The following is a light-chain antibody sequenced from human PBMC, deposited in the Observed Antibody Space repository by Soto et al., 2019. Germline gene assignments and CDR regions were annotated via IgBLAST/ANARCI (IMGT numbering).Light chain of an antibody. Sequence: HSVLTQPASVSGSPGRSITISCTGTSTSIGRFNFVSWYQQHPGKAPKLLIYEVTKRPSGLSDRFSGSKSGNTASLTISGLQTEDEADYYCSSYETTNRRVFGTGTKVTVL. CDR2: EVT. CDR3: SSYETTNRRV. J-gene: IGLJ1*01. CDR1: STSIGRFNF. V-gene: IGLV2-14*01.